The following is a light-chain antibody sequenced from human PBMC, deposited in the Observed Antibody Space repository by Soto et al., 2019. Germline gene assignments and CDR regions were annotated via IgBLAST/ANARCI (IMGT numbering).Light chain of an antibody. Sequence: QSVLTQPPSVSGAPGQRVTISCTGDYSNIGAGFDVHWYQRLPGTAPKLLIFGNNNRPSGVPDRFSGSKSGTSASLAITGLQAEEEADYFCQSFANRPSIFYVFGTWTKVTV. CDR2: GNN. V-gene: IGLV1-40*01. J-gene: IGLJ1*01. CDR1: YSNIGAGFD. CDR3: QSFANRPSIFYV.